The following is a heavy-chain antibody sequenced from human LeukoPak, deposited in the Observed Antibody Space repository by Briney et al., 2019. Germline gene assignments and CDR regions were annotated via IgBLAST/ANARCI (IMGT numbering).Heavy chain of an antibody. Sequence: SETLSLTCAVYGGSFSGYYWSWIRQPPGKGLEWIGEINHSGSTNYNPSLKSRVTISVDTSKNQFSLKLSSVTAADTAVYYCGRRKSITMIVVVITGYYFDYWGQGTLVTVSS. CDR2: INHSGST. CDR3: GRRKSITMIVVVITGYYFDY. D-gene: IGHD3-22*01. J-gene: IGHJ4*02. CDR1: GGSFSGYY. V-gene: IGHV4-34*01.